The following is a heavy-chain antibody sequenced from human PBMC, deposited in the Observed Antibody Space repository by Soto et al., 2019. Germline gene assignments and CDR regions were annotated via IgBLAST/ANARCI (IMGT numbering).Heavy chain of an antibody. Sequence: RRLSCAASGFIFSNYAFHWVRQAPGKGLEWITVISYDGSQTYFGDSVKGRFAISRDNSKDTLYLQMNSLRPEDTAVYYCARDFGAGAFDIWGQGTLVTVSS. V-gene: IGHV3-30*09. CDR2: ISYDGSQT. CDR3: ARDFGAGAFDI. D-gene: IGHD3-3*01. J-gene: IGHJ3*02. CDR1: GFIFSNYA.